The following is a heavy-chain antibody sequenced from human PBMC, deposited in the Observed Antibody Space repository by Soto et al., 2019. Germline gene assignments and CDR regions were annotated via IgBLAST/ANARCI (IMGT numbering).Heavy chain of an antibody. CDR1: RFTFDDYA. V-gene: IGHV3-9*01. Sequence: GGSLRLSCAASRFTFDDYAMHWVRQAPGKGLEWVSGISWNSGSIGYADSVKGRFTISRDNAKNSLYLQMNSLRPEDTALYYCAKESGYDSSGYYFDYWGQGTLVTVSS. CDR2: ISWNSGSI. D-gene: IGHD3-22*01. J-gene: IGHJ4*02. CDR3: AKESGYDSSGYYFDY.